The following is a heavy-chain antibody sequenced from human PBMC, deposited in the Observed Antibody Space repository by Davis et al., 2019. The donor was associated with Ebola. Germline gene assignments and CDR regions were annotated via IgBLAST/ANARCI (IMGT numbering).Heavy chain of an antibody. CDR1: GYMFRTFG. D-gene: IGHD2-15*01. J-gene: IGHJ3*02. Sequence: ASVKVSCKASGYMFRTFGITWVRQAPGQGLEWMGWISAPNGYTKYAQKFQGRVTMTTDTSTNTAYMEMRSLRSDDTAFYYCARDRPTYCSGSSCLFPAFDIWGQGTMVTVSS. CDR2: ISAPNGYT. CDR3: ARDRPTYCSGSSCLFPAFDI. V-gene: IGHV1-18*01.